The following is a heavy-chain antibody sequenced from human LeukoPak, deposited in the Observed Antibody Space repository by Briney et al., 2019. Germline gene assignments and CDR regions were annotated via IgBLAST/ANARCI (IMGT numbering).Heavy chain of an antibody. D-gene: IGHD1-26*01. J-gene: IGHJ4*02. CDR1: GFTFSSYA. CDR3: ARLSGSFLDY. Sequence: GGSLRLSCAASGFTFSSYAMTWVRQAPGKGLEWVSAISGSGGSTYYADSVKGRFTISRDNSKNTLYLQMNSLRAEDTAVYYCARLSGSFLDYWGQGTLVTVSS. V-gene: IGHV3-23*01. CDR2: ISGSGGST.